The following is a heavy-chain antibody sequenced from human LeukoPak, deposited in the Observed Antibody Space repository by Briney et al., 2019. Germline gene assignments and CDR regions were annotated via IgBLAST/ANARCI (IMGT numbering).Heavy chain of an antibody. Sequence: GGSLRLSCAASGFTFNSYAMSWVRQAPGKGLEWVSAISGSGGSTYYADSVKGRFTISRDNSKDTLHLQMNSLRVEDTAVYYCAKRGVAAAFDVWGQGTTVTVSS. J-gene: IGHJ6*02. CDR1: GFTFNSYA. CDR3: AKRGVAAAFDV. CDR2: ISGSGGST. V-gene: IGHV3-23*01. D-gene: IGHD6-13*01.